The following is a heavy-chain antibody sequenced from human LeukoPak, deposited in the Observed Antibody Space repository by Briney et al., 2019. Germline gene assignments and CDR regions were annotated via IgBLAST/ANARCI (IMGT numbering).Heavy chain of an antibody. D-gene: IGHD3-10*01. CDR2: IIPIFGTA. Sequence: SVKVSCKASGGTFSSYAISWVRQAPGQGLEWMGGIIPIFGTANYAQKFQGRVTITADESTSTAYMELSSLRSEDAAVYYCASRPPGDYYYYYMDVWGKGTTVTVSS. J-gene: IGHJ6*03. V-gene: IGHV1-69*01. CDR3: ASRPPGDYYYYYMDV. CDR1: GGTFSSYA.